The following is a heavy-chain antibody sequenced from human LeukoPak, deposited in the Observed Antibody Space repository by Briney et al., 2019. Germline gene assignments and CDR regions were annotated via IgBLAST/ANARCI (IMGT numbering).Heavy chain of an antibody. V-gene: IGHV3-48*01. CDR1: GFTFSSYS. CDR3: ARSQSPGIVGAQAFDY. J-gene: IGHJ4*02. D-gene: IGHD1-26*01. CDR2: ISSSSSTI. Sequence: GGSLRLSCAASGFTFSSYSMTWVRQAPGKGLEWVSYISSSSSTIYYADSVKGRFTISRDNAKNSLYLQMNSLRAEDTAVYYCARSQSPGIVGAQAFDYWGQGTLVTVSS.